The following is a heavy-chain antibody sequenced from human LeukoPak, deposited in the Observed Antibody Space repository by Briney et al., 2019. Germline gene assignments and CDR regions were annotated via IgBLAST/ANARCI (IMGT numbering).Heavy chain of an antibody. D-gene: IGHD3-10*01. CDR2: ISYSGST. V-gene: IGHV4-59*12. J-gene: IGHJ4*02. Sequence: SETLSLTCTVSGGSISSYYWSWIRQPPGKGLEWIGYISYSGSTNYNPSLKSRVTISVDRSKNQFSLKLSSVTAADTAVYYCARVAKWFGEYYFDYWGQGTLVTVSS. CDR1: GGSISSYY. CDR3: ARVAKWFGEYYFDY.